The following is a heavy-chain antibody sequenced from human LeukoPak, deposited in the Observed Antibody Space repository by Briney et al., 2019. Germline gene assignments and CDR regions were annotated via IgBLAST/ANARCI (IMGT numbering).Heavy chain of an antibody. Sequence: SETLSLTCTVSGGSISSYYWSWIRQPAGKGLEWIGRIYSSGSTNYNPSLKSRVTMSVDTSNNQFSLRLTSVTAADTAVYYCSRDLLHKSVVSDYYYYYMDVWGKGTTVTVS. CDR1: GGSISSYY. CDR3: SRDLLHKSVVSDYYYYYMDV. V-gene: IGHV4-4*07. CDR2: IYSSGST. J-gene: IGHJ6*03. D-gene: IGHD3-22*01.